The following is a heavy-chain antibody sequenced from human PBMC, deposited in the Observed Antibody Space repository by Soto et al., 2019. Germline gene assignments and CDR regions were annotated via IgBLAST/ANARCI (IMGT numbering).Heavy chain of an antibody. J-gene: IGHJ4*02. Sequence: QMQLVESGGGVVQPGRSLRLSCVASGITFTNHGIHWVRQAPGKGLEWVADISYNGIDKWYADFVKGRFTISRNNFRDTVDLQMNGLRPEETAVYYCAGREGQNAHDTRFDYWGQGTLVTVSS. CDR1: GITFTNHG. V-gene: IGHV3-30*03. CDR2: ISYNGIDK. CDR3: AGREGQNAHDTRFDY. D-gene: IGHD3-9*01.